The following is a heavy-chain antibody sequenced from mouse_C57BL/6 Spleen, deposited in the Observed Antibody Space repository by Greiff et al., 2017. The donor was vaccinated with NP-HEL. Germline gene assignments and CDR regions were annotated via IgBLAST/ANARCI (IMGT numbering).Heavy chain of an antibody. D-gene: IGHD1-1*01. CDR3: ARGYYGSSYDWYFDV. V-gene: IGHV1-47*01. CDR1: GYTFTTYP. Sequence: VQLQQSGAELVKPGASVKMSCKASGYTFTTYPIEWMKQNHGKSLEWIGNFHPYNDDTKYNEKFKGKATLTVEKSSSTVYLELSRLTSDDSAVYYGARGYYGSSYDWYFDVWGTGTTVTVSS. J-gene: IGHJ1*03. CDR2: FHPYNDDT.